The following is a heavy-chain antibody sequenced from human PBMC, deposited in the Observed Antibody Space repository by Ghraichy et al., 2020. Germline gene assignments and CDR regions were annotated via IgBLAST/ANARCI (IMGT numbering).Heavy chain of an antibody. CDR3: ARGVRRRIAARPIYYYGMDV. CDR2: MNPNSGNT. Sequence: ASVKVSCKASGYTFTSYDINWVRQATGQGLEWMGWMNPNSGNTGYAQKFQGRVTMTRNTSISTAYMELSSLRSEDTAVYYCARGVRRRIAARPIYYYGMDVWGQGTTVTVSS. D-gene: IGHD6-6*01. CDR1: GYTFTSYD. V-gene: IGHV1-8*01. J-gene: IGHJ6*02.